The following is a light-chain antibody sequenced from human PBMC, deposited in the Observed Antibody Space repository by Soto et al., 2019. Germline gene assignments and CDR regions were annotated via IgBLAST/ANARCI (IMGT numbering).Light chain of an antibody. CDR1: SSDVGAYNS. V-gene: IGLV2-14*01. CDR2: DVS. Sequence: QSALTQPASVSGSPGQSITISCTGTSSDVGAYNSVSWYQQHPGKAPKLMIYDVSNRPSGVSNRFSGSKSGNTASLTISGLQAEDEADYYCSSDTSSNTVLFGGGTQLTVL. CDR3: SSDTSSNTVL. J-gene: IGLJ7*01.